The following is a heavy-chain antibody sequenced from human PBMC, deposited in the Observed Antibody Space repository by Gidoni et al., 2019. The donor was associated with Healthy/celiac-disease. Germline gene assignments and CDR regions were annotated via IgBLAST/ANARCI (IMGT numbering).Heavy chain of an antibody. D-gene: IGHD6-13*01. Sequence: QVQLVQSGAEVKKPGTSVTVSCKASGYTFTGYYMNWVRQSPGQGLEWMGWINPNSGGTNYAQKFQGRVTMTRDTSISTAYMELSRLRSDDTAVYYCARDGLRIAAADERGSWFDPWGQGTLVTVSS. CDR3: ARDGLRIAAADERGSWFDP. V-gene: IGHV1-2*02. CDR2: INPNSGGT. J-gene: IGHJ5*02. CDR1: GYTFTGYY.